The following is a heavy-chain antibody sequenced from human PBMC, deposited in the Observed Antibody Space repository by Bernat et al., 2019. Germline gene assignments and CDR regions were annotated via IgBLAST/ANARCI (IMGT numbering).Heavy chain of an antibody. CDR3: AKPGGGGDYDRGPKDAFDI. D-gene: IGHD4-17*01. CDR1: GGSVSSGGYY. V-gene: IGHV4-61*08. CDR2: IYNKETT. Sequence: QVQLQESGPGLVKPSETLSLTCTVSGGSVSSGGYYWNWIRQPPGKGLEWIGYIYNKETTNCSPSLKSRVTISVDTSKKQFSLKLSSVTAADTAVYYCAKPGGGGDYDRGPKDAFDIWGQGTMVTVSS. J-gene: IGHJ3*02.